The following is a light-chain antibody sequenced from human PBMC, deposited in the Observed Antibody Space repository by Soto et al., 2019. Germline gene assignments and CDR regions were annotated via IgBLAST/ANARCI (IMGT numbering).Light chain of an antibody. CDR2: DSS. CDR3: QQRSNWPLT. V-gene: IGKV3-11*01. CDR1: QTVSSF. J-gene: IGKJ4*01. Sequence: VLTQSPATLSLSPGERATLSCRASQTVSSFLAWYQQKPGQAPRLLIHDSSDRATGIAARFSGSGSVTDFTLTISSLEPEDVAVYYCQQRSNWPLTFGGGTRVEI.